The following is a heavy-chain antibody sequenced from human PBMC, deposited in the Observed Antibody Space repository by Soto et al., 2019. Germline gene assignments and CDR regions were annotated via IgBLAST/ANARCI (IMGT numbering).Heavy chain of an antibody. V-gene: IGHV3-48*03. J-gene: IGHJ4*02. CDR1: GFAFSNYE. Sequence: GGSLRLSCAASGFAFSNYEMNWVRQSPGKGLEWVSYISLSGSTIYYADSVKGRFTISRDDAKNSLYLQMNSLRADDTAVYYCARESFSASPNFFDYWGQGTLVTVPS. D-gene: IGHD3-3*02. CDR3: ARESFSASPNFFDY. CDR2: ISLSGSTI.